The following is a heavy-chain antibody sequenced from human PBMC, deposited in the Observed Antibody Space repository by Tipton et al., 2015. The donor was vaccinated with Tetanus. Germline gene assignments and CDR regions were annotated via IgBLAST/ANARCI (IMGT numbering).Heavy chain of an antibody. CDR2: ISFDGTKE. V-gene: IGHV3-30-3*01. CDR1: GFLFSTYT. CDR3: AGAAPSGYYYSRAWYFDL. D-gene: IGHD3-22*01. J-gene: IGHJ2*01. Sequence: SLRLSCATSGFLFSTYTMHWVRQAPGKGLEWVSVISFDGTKEYYADSVKGRFTISRDNSKNTLFLQMNSLSVEDTAVYYCAGAAPSGYYYSRAWYFDLWGRGTLVTVSS.